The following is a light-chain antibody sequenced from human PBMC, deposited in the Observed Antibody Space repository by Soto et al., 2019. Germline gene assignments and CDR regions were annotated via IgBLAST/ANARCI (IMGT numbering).Light chain of an antibody. CDR2: DAS. J-gene: IGKJ5*01. V-gene: IGKV1-33*01. CDR3: QQYENLPT. Sequence: DIQMTQSPSSMSASVGDRVTITCQASQNITNYLNWYQQKPGRAPKLLIYDASNLEAGVPSRFRGSGSGTDSTFTISRLKPEDIATYYCQQYENLPTVGQGTRLEIK. CDR1: QNITNY.